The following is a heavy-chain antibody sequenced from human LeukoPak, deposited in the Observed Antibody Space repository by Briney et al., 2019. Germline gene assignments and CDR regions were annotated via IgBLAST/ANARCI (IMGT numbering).Heavy chain of an antibody. CDR1: GGTFTSYD. V-gene: IGHV1-8*01. CDR2: MNPNSGNT. Sequence: ASVKVSCKASGGTFTSYDINWVRQATGQGLEWMGWMNPNSGNTGYAQKFQGRVTMTRNTSISTAYMELSSLRSEDTAVYYCAREYSSGWRNWFDPWGQGTLVTVSS. D-gene: IGHD6-19*01. J-gene: IGHJ5*02. CDR3: AREYSSGWRNWFDP.